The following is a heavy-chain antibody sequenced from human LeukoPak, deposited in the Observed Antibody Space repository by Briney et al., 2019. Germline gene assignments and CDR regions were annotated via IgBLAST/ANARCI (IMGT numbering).Heavy chain of an antibody. D-gene: IGHD3-22*01. Sequence: SETLSLTCTVSGGSISSHYWSWIRQPPGKGLEWIGYIYYSGSTNYNPSLKSRVTLSVDKSKNQFSLKLSSVTAADTAVYYCARLLDDSSDFPHPNFDCWGQGTLVTVSS. V-gene: IGHV4-59*11. J-gene: IGHJ4*02. CDR1: GGSISSHY. CDR2: IYYSGST. CDR3: ARLLDDSSDFPHPNFDC.